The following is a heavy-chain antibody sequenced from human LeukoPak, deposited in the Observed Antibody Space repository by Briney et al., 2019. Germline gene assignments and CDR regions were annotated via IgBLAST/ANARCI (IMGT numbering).Heavy chain of an antibody. Sequence: ASVKVSCKASGYTFTSYGISWVRQAPGQGLEWMGWISAYNGNTNYSQKLQGRVTMTTDTSTSTAYMELRSLRSDDTAVYYCARVGHPNPTYYDFWSGYLSNNNWFDPWGQGTLVTVSS. D-gene: IGHD3-3*01. CDR3: ARVGHPNPTYYDFWSGYLSNNNWFDP. V-gene: IGHV1-18*01. J-gene: IGHJ5*02. CDR2: ISAYNGNT. CDR1: GYTFTSYG.